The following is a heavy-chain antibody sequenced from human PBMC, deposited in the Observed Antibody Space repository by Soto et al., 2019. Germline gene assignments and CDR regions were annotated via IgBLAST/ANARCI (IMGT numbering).Heavy chain of an antibody. CDR1: GGSISSGGYY. CDR2: IYYSGST. CDR3: ARVLPLSPFRYYFDY. Sequence: QVQLQESGPGLVKPSQTLSLTCTVSGGSISSGGYYWSWIRQHPGKGLEWIGYIYYSGSTYYNPSLKSRVTISVDTSKNQFSLKLSSVTAADTAVYYCARVLPLSPFRYYFDYWGQGTLVTVSS. J-gene: IGHJ4*02. V-gene: IGHV4-31*03. D-gene: IGHD2-2*01.